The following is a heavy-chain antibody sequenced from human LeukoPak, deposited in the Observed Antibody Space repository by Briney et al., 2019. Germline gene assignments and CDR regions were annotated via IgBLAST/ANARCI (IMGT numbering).Heavy chain of an antibody. CDR2: MYDSGNT. D-gene: IGHD6-13*01. CDR3: ARGYSSSWYLNWFDP. V-gene: IGHV4-59*08. Sequence: SETLSLTCTVSGASISNYHWSWIRQPPGKGLEWIGYMYDSGNTNYNPSLKSRVTISVDTSKNQFSLKLSSVTAADTAVYYCARGYSSSWYLNWFDPWGQGTLVTVSS. CDR1: GASISNYH. J-gene: IGHJ5*02.